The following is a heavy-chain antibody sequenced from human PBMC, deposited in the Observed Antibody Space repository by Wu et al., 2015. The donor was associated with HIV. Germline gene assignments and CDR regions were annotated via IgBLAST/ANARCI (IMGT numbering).Heavy chain of an antibody. D-gene: IGHD3-3*01. CDR1: GGTFSSYA. CDR2: IIPIFGTA. J-gene: IGHJ5*02. V-gene: IGHV1-69*12. Sequence: QVQLVQSGSEVKKPGSSVKVSCKASGGTFSSYAISWVRQAPGQGLEWMGGIIPIFGTANYAQKFQGRVTITADESTSTAYMELSSLRSEDTAVYYCARTLRFLEWLSAGGFDPWGQGTLVTVSS. CDR3: ARTLRFLEWLSAGGFDP.